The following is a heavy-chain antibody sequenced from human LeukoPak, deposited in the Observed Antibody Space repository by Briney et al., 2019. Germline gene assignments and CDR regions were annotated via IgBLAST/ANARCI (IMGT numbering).Heavy chain of an antibody. V-gene: IGHV3-73*01. CDR3: TRLGGNPDY. CDR2: IRSKANSYAT. Sequence: GGSLRLSCAASGFTFSGSAMHWVRQASGKGLEWVGRIRSKANSYATAYAASVKGRFTISRDDSKNTAYLQMNSLKTEDTAVYYCTRLGGNPDYWGQGTLVTVSS. J-gene: IGHJ4*02. D-gene: IGHD4-23*01. CDR1: GFTFSGSA.